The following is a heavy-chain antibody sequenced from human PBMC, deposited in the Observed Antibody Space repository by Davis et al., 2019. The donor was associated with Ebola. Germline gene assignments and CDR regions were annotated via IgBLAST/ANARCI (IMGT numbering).Heavy chain of an antibody. CDR3: ARQAYYDFWSGYYTVNWFDP. J-gene: IGHJ5*02. V-gene: IGHV5-51*01. CDR1: GYSFTSYW. Sequence: GESLKISCQGSGYSFTSYWIGWVRQLPGKGLEWMGIIYPGDSDTRYSPSFQGQVTISADKSISTAYLQWSSLKASDTAMYYCARQAYYDFWSGYYTVNWFDPWGQGTLVTVSS. CDR2: IYPGDSDT. D-gene: IGHD3-3*01.